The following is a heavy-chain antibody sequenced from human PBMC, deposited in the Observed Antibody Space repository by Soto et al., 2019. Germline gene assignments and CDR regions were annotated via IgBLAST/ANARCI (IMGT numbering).Heavy chain of an antibody. V-gene: IGHV3-23*01. CDR1: GFTFSSHA. J-gene: IGHJ4*02. CDR3: ATDVRAEYHTQVDY. CDR2: ISGTGGST. Sequence: DVQLLESGGALVQPGGSLRLSCAASGFTFSSHAMSWVRQAPGKGLEWVSTISGTGGSTYYADSVKGRFTISRDSSKNTMYLQTNSRRAEDTAVYYCATDVRAEYHTQVDYWGQGALVTVSS. D-gene: IGHD2-2*01.